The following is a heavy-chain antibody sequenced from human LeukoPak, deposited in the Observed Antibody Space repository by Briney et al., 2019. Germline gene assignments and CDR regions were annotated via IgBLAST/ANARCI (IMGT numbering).Heavy chain of an antibody. CDR3: ARHYDSSGYYYQSPFDY. CDR2: IYYSGST. J-gene: IGHJ4*02. Sequence: PSETLSLTCTVSGGSISNSSYYWGWIRQPPGKGLEWIGSIYYSGSTYYNPSLKSRVTISVDTSKNQFSLKLSSVTAADTAVYYCARHYDSSGYYYQSPFDYWGQGTLVTVSS. CDR1: GGSISNSSYY. D-gene: IGHD3-22*01. V-gene: IGHV4-39*01.